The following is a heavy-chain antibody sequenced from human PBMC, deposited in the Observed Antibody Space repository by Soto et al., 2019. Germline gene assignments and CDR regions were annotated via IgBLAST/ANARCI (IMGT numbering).Heavy chain of an antibody. D-gene: IGHD3-22*01. CDR3: ARGSSPYDSSGYYYELGY. V-gene: IGHV1-18*01. J-gene: IGHJ4*02. CDR2: ISPYNGNT. Sequence: GASVKVSCKASGYTFTSYGISWVRQAPGQGLEWMGWISPYNGNTNYAQKLQGRVTMTTDTSTSTAYMELRSLRSEDTAVYYCARGSSPYDSSGYYYELGYWGQGTLVTVSS. CDR1: GYTFTSYG.